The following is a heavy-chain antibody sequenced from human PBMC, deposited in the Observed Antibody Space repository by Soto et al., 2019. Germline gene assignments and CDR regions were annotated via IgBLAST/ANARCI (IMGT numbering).Heavy chain of an antibody. CDR1: GFTFSSYA. V-gene: IGHV3-23*01. Sequence: EGHLLQSGGGLVQPGGSLRLSCVASGFTFSSYAMNWVRQAPGKGLEWVSAISGSGDRTYYADSVKGRFTISRDNSKNTLYLQIGSMRAEDTDVDYCARPEISLSWVNGPDYWGQGTLGTVSS. D-gene: IGHD1-1*01. CDR3: ARPEISLSWVNGPDY. J-gene: IGHJ4*02. CDR2: ISGSGDRT.